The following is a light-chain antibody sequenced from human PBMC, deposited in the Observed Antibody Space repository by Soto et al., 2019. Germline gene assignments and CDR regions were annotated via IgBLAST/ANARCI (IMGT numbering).Light chain of an antibody. CDR2: EVS. CDR3: SSYTSSSTLV. V-gene: IGLV2-14*01. CDR1: SSDVGGYTY. J-gene: IGLJ3*02. Sequence: QSALTQPASVSGSPGQSITISCTGTSSDVGGYTYVSWYQQHPGKAPKLIISEVSNRPSGVSHRFSGSKSGNTASLTISGLQAADEADYYCSSYTSSSTLVFGGGTQLTAL.